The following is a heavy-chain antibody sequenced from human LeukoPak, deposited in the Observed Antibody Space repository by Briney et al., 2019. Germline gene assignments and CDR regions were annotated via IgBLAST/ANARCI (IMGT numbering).Heavy chain of an antibody. CDR1: GFTFNNYA. Sequence: GGSLRLSCAASGFTFNNYAMSWVRQAPGKGLEWVSAISGSGASTFYADSVKGRFTISRDSSKNTLYLQMNSLRAEDTAIYYCAKSITNNGYSRGIDYWGRGTLVTAS. CDR3: AKSITNNGYSRGIDY. CDR2: ISGSGAST. J-gene: IGHJ4*02. D-gene: IGHD2-21*01. V-gene: IGHV3-23*01.